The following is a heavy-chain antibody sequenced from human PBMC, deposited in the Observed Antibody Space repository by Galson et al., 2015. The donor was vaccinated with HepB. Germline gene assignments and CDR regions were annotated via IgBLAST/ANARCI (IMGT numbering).Heavy chain of an antibody. D-gene: IGHD5/OR15-5a*01. V-gene: IGHV3-43*01. CDR2: ISWDGDIL. Sequence: SLRLSCAVSGVTFDDYSMNWVRQAPGKALEWVSHISWDGDILEYANSVRGRFTISRDNSKNSLYLQMNSLKSEDTAFYYCVKGHGMSTSLDTWGQGTLVTVSS. CDR1: GVTFDDYS. CDR3: VKGHGMSTSLDT. J-gene: IGHJ5*02.